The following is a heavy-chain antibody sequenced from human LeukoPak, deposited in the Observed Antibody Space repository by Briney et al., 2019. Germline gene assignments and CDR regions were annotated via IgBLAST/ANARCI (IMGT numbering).Heavy chain of an antibody. D-gene: IGHD4-17*01. CDR3: ARETTMTSHFDY. CDR1: GGSISSGGYS. V-gene: IGHV4-30-2*01. J-gene: IGHJ4*02. Sequence: SETLSLTCAVSGGSISSGGYSWSWIRQPPGKGLEWIGYIYHSGSTYYNPSLKSRVTMSVDTSKSQFSLKLSSVTAADTAVYYCARETTMTSHFDYWGQGTLVTVSS. CDR2: IYHSGST.